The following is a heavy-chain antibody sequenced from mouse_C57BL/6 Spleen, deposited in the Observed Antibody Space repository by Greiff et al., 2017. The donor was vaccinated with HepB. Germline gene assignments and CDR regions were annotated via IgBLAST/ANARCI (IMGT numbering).Heavy chain of an antibody. Sequence: LVESGPELVKPGASVKISCKASGYSFTDYNMNWVKQSNGKSLEWIGVINPNYGTTSYNQKFKGKATLTVDQSSSTAYMQLNSLTSEDSAVYYCARSDDYDVDYYAMDYWGQGTSVTVSS. J-gene: IGHJ4*01. V-gene: IGHV1-39*01. CDR2: INPNYGTT. CDR1: GYSFTDYN. CDR3: ARSDDYDVDYYAMDY. D-gene: IGHD2-4*01.